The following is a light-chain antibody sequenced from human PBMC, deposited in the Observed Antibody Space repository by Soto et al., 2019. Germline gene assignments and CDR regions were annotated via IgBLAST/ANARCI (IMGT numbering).Light chain of an antibody. J-gene: IGKJ1*01. CDR3: LQVRSYPWT. V-gene: IGKV1-17*01. CDR2: AAS. Sequence: DIQMTQSPSSLSASVVDTITISCRASQAIRNDLAWFQQTPGKAPKRLIYAASTLHNGVSSRFSGSGSGTDFTLTISSLQPEDFATYFCLQVRSYPWTFGRGTKVDIK. CDR1: QAIRND.